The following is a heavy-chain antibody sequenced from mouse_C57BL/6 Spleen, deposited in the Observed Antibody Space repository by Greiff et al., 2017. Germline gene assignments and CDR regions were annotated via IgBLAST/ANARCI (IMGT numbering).Heavy chain of an antibody. J-gene: IGHJ2*01. V-gene: IGHV1-7*01. CDR2: INPSSGYT. CDR3: ARLGYDYDGDFDY. CDR1: GYTFTSYW. Sequence: VQLQQSGAELAKPGASVKLSCKASGYTFTSYWMHWVKQRPGQGLEWIGYINPSSGYTKYNQKFKDKATLTADKSSSTAYMQLSSLTYEDSAVYDCARLGYDYDGDFDYWGQGTTLTVSS. D-gene: IGHD2-4*01.